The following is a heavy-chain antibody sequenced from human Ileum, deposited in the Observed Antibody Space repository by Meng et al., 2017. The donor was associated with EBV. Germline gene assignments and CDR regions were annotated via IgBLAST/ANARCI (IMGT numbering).Heavy chain of an antibody. J-gene: IGHJ4*02. CDR3: AMGPDYAKTGY. D-gene: IGHD4-17*01. V-gene: IGHV4-39*01. CDR2: ICYTDYT. CDR1: GGSISSSNYC. Sequence: QRLLRDVGPGRVKPSRTLSFTCSVSGGSISSSNYCWGWIRQPPGKGLEWIQSICYTDYTYYNPSLKSRVTISADKSKNQFSLRLNSLTAADMAVYYCAMGPDYAKTGYWGQGTLVTVSS.